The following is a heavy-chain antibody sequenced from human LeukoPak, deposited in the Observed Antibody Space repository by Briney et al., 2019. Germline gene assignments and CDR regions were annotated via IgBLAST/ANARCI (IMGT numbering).Heavy chain of an antibody. CDR1: GFTFSSYS. Sequence: PGGSLRLSCAASGFTFSSYSMNWVRQAPGKGLEWVSYISSSSSTIYYADSVKGRFTISRDNAKNSLYLQMNSLRAGDTAVYYCARDQTITMVRGVLGYWGQGTLVTVSS. CDR3: ARDQTITMVRGVLGY. CDR2: ISSSSSTI. D-gene: IGHD3-10*01. V-gene: IGHV3-48*04. J-gene: IGHJ4*02.